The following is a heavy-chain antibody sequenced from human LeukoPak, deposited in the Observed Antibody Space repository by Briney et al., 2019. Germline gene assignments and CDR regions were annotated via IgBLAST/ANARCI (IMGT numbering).Heavy chain of an antibody. V-gene: IGHV5-51*01. CDR1: GYSFTSYW. CDR3: ARLGCSSTSCAHYYGMDV. D-gene: IGHD2-2*01. Sequence: GESLKISCKGSGYSFTSYWIGWVRQMPGKGLEWMGIIYPGDSDTRYSPSFQGQVTISADKSISTAHLQWSSLKASDTAMYYCARLGCSSTSCAHYYGMDVWGQGTTVTVSS. CDR2: IYPGDSDT. J-gene: IGHJ6*02.